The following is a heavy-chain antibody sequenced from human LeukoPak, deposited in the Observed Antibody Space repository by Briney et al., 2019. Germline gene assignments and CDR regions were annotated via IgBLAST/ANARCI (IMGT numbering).Heavy chain of an antibody. D-gene: IGHD2/OR15-2a*01. CDR1: GFIIGSYW. CDR2: IRQDGSEK. Sequence: GGSLRLSCVASGFIIGSYWMSWVRQAPGKGLEWVANIRQDGSEKYYVDSVKGRLTISRDNAKNSLYLQMDNLTAADTAIYYCARAGYYGDDAFDLWGQGTRVTVSS. J-gene: IGHJ3*01. CDR3: ARAGYYGDDAFDL. V-gene: IGHV3-7*01.